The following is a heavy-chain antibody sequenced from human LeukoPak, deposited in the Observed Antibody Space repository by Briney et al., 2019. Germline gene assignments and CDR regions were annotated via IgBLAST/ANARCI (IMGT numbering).Heavy chain of an antibody. V-gene: IGHV3-30*18. Sequence: GGSLRLSCAASGFTFSSYGMHWVRQAPGKGLEWVAVISYDGSNKYYADSVKGRFTISRDNSKNTLYLQMNSLRAEDTAVYYCAKDGYSSGWLYFDYWGQGTLVTVSS. CDR3: AKDGYSSGWLYFDY. CDR1: GFTFSSYG. D-gene: IGHD6-19*01. CDR2: ISYDGSNK. J-gene: IGHJ4*02.